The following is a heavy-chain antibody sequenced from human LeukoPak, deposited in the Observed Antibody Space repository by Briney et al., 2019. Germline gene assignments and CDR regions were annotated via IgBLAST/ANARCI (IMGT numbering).Heavy chain of an antibody. D-gene: IGHD4-17*01. CDR2: FYYSGST. CDR3: ARLHDYGDYVGDY. Sequence: SETLSLTCTVSGGSFSSSSYYWGWIRQPPGKGLEWIGSFYYSGSTYYNPSLQSRVTISVDTSKNHLSLKLSSVTAADTAVYYCARLHDYGDYVGDYWGQGTLVTVSS. V-gene: IGHV4-39*02. CDR1: GGSFSSSSYY. J-gene: IGHJ4*02.